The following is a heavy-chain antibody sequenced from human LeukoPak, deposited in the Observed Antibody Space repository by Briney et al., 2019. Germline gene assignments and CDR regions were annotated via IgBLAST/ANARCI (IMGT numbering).Heavy chain of an antibody. CDR1: GYTSTGYY. Sequence: GASVKVSCKASGYTSTGYYMHWVRQAPGQGLEWMGWINPNSGGTNYAQKFQGRVTMTRDTSISTAYMELSRLRSDDTAVYYCAREWQDLDSSGYGANFDYWGQGTLVTVSP. CDR2: INPNSGGT. D-gene: IGHD3-22*01. V-gene: IGHV1-2*02. J-gene: IGHJ4*02. CDR3: AREWQDLDSSGYGANFDY.